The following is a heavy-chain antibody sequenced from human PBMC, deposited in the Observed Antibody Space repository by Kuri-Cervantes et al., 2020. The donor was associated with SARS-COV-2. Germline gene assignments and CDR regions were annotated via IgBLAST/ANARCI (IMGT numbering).Heavy chain of an antibody. J-gene: IGHJ6*02. CDR2: ISSSSSTI. CDR3: ARVEVAGMSYGMDV. V-gene: IGHV3-48*02. Sequence: GGSLRLSCAASGFTFSSYSMNWVRQAPGKGLEWVSYISSSSSTIYYADSVKGRFTISRDNAKNSLYLQMNSLRDEDTAVYYCARVEVAGMSYGMDVWGQGTTVTVSS. CDR1: GFTFSSYS. D-gene: IGHD6-19*01.